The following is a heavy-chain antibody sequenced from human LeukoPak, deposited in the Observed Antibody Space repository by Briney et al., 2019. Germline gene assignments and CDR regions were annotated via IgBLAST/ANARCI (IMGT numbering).Heavy chain of an antibody. CDR2: IYYSGST. CDR3: ARVLGSYYRYNYYGMDV. J-gene: IGHJ6*02. V-gene: IGHV4-39*07. Sequence: SETLSLTCTVSGGSISSSSYYWGWIRQPPGKGLEWIGSIYYSGSTYYNPSLKSRVTISVDTSKNQFSLKLSSVTAADTAVYYCARVLGSYYRYNYYGMDVWGQGTTVTVSS. CDR1: GGSISSSSYY. D-gene: IGHD3-10*01.